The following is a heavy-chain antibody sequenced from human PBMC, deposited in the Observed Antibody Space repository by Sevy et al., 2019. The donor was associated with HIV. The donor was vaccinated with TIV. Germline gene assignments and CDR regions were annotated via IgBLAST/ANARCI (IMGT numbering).Heavy chain of an antibody. D-gene: IGHD3-10*01. Sequence: GGSLRLSCAASGFTFSSYWMSWVRQAPGKGLEWVANIKQDGSEKYYVDSVKGRFTISRVNAKNSLYLQMNSLRAEDTAVYYCAHLTGSGSYSSYYYGMDVWGQGTTVTVSS. CDR1: GFTFSSYW. CDR3: AHLTGSGSYSSYYYGMDV. CDR2: IKQDGSEK. V-gene: IGHV3-7*01. J-gene: IGHJ6*02.